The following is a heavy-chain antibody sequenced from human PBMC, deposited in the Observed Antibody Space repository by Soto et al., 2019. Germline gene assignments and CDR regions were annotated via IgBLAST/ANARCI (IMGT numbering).Heavy chain of an antibody. J-gene: IGHJ6*03. Sequence: QVQLVQSGAEVKKPGSSVKVSCKASGGTFSSYTISWVRQAPGQGLEWMGRIIPILGIANYAQKFQRRVRXPGYKSTXXXXXXXXXXXXXXRAVYDCARDGQRSYGSDYYYMDGWGKGTTVTVSS. CDR2: IIPILGIA. V-gene: IGHV1-69*02. CDR1: GGTFSSYT. CDR3: ARDGQRSYGSDYYYMDG. D-gene: IGHD5-18*01.